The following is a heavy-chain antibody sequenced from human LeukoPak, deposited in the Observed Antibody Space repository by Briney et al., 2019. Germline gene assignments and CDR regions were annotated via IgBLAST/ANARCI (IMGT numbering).Heavy chain of an antibody. V-gene: IGHV3-64*01. D-gene: IGHD5-18*01. CDR1: GFPFSTYA. CDR3: ARGHSYSYDY. J-gene: IGHJ4*02. CDR2: ISGNGGST. Sequence: AGGSLRLSCAASGFPFSTYALRWVRQAPGKGLEYVSAISGNGGSTYYANSVKGRFTISRDNSRNTVYLQMGSLRAEDMAVYYCARGHSYSYDYWGQGTLVTVSS.